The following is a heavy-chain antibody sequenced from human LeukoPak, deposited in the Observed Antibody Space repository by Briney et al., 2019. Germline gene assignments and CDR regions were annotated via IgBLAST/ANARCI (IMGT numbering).Heavy chain of an antibody. CDR2: ISSSGSTI. J-gene: IGHJ4*02. V-gene: IGHV3-11*01. CDR3: ARDRRRNYYDNSGQIHDY. Sequence: PGGSLRLSCAASGFTFSDYYMSWVRQAPGKGLEWVSYISSSGSTIYYADSVKGRFTISRDNAKNSLYLQMNSLRADDTAVYYCARDRRRNYYDNSGQIHDYWGQGTLVTVSS. D-gene: IGHD3-22*01. CDR1: GFTFSDYY.